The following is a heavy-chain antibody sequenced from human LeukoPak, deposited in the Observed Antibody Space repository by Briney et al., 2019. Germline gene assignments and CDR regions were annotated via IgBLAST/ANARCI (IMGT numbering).Heavy chain of an antibody. CDR3: ARAGKDTSGYYDY. Sequence: GGSSRLSCAASGFSFSSYEMNWVRQAPGKGLEWVSYISSSGTTIYYADSVKGRFTISRDNAKNSLYLQMNSLRVEDTAVYYCARAGKDTSGYYDYWGQGTL. J-gene: IGHJ4*02. D-gene: IGHD3-22*01. V-gene: IGHV3-48*03. CDR1: GFSFSSYE. CDR2: ISSSGTTI.